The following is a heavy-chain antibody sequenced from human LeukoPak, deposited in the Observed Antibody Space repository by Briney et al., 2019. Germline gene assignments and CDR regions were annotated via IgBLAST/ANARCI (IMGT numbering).Heavy chain of an antibody. V-gene: IGHV4-59*01. J-gene: IGHJ4*02. CDR3: ARMSPRATKASFDY. CDR1: GGSISSYY. D-gene: IGHD1-26*01. Sequence: SETLSLTCTVSGGSISSYYWSWIRQPPGKGLEWIGYIYYSGSTNYNPSLKSRVTLSVDTSKNQFSLKLSSVTAADTAVYYCARMSPRATKASFDYWGQGTLVTVSS. CDR2: IYYSGST.